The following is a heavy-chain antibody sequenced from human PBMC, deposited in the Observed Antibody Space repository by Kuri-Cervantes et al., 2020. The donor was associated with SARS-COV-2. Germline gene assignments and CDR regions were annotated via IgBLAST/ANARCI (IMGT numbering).Heavy chain of an antibody. CDR3: ARGGRYYFDY. J-gene: IGHJ4*02. Sequence: GESLKISCAASGFTFSSNSMNWVRQAPGKGLEWVSYISGSGFSIYYADSLKGRFTISRDNAKNSLYLQMNSLTAEDTAVYYCARGGRYYFDYRGQGSLVTVSS. CDR2: ISGSGFSI. CDR1: GFTFSSNS. V-gene: IGHV3-48*01. D-gene: IGHD1-26*01.